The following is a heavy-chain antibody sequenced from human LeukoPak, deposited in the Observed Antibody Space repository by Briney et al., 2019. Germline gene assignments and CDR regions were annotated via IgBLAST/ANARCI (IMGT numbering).Heavy chain of an antibody. CDR2: INHSGST. V-gene: IGHV4-34*01. Sequence: SETLSLTCDVYVGSFSGYYWSWIRQPPGKGLEWIGEINHSGSTNYNSSLKSRVTISVDTSKNQFSLKLSSVTAADTAVYYCARGYYGSGSHCCHMDVWGKGTTITVS. CDR3: ARGYYGSGSHCCHMDV. CDR1: VGSFSGYY. D-gene: IGHD3-10*01. J-gene: IGHJ6*03.